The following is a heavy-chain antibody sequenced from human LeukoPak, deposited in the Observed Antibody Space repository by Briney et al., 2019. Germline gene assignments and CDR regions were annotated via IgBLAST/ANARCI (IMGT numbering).Heavy chain of an antibody. J-gene: IGHJ4*02. V-gene: IGHV3-23*01. D-gene: IGHD3-3*01. CDR2: ISGSGGST. CDR3: AKALRSLEWETLDY. Sequence: PGGSLRLSCAASGFTFSSYAMSWVRQAPGKGLEGVSAISGSGGSTYYADSVKGRFTISRDNSKDTLYLQMNSLRAEDAAVYYCAKALRSLEWETLDYWSQATLVTVPS. CDR1: GFTFSSYA.